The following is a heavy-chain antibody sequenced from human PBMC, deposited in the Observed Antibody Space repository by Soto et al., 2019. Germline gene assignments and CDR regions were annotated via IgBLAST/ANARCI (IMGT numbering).Heavy chain of an antibody. CDR3: ARDRGYDPYYYGMDV. Sequence: QVPLVQSGAEVKKPGASVKVSCKASGYTFTSYAMHWVRQAPGQRLEWMGWINAGNGNTKYSQKFQGRVTITRDTSASTAYMELSSLRSEDTAVYYCARDRGYDPYYYGMDVWGQGTTVTVSS. D-gene: IGHD3-3*01. CDR1: GYTFTSYA. J-gene: IGHJ6*02. CDR2: INAGNGNT. V-gene: IGHV1-3*01.